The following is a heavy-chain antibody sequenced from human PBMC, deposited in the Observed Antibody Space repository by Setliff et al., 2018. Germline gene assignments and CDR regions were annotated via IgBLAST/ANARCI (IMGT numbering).Heavy chain of an antibody. CDR2: IIPIFGTA. J-gene: IGHJ3*02. CDR3: ARALLPIYDYSNYEEENYAFDI. D-gene: IGHD4-4*01. V-gene: IGHV1-69*06. Sequence: SCKASGGTFSSSAISWVRQAPGQGLEWMGRIIPIFGTANYAQKFQGRVTITADKSTSTAYMELSSLRSEDTAVYYCARALLPIYDYSNYEEENYAFDIWGQGTMVTVSS. CDR1: GGTFSSSA.